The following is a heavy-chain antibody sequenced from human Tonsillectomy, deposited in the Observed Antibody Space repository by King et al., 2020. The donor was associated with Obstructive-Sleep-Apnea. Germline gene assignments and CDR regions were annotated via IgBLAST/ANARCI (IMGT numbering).Heavy chain of an antibody. CDR2: ISSSSSYI. V-gene: IGHV3-21*01. D-gene: IGHD3-22*01. J-gene: IGHJ3*02. Sequence: VQLVESGGGLVKPGGSLRLSCAASGFTFSSYSMNWVRQAPGKGLEWVSSISSSSSYIYYAVSVKGRFTISRDNAKNSLYLQMNSLRAEDTAVYYCATPLKDYYDSSGSAFDIWGQGTMVTVSS. CDR1: GFTFSSYS. CDR3: ATPLKDYYDSSGSAFDI.